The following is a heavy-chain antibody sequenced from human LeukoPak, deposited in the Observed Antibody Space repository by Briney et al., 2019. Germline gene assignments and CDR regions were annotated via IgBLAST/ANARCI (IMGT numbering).Heavy chain of an antibody. D-gene: IGHD5-12*01. CDR1: GYTFTSYG. CDR2: IIPIFGTA. CDR3: ARDGLDNWFDP. Sequence: GASVKVSCKASGYTFTSYGISWVRQAPGQGLEWMGGIIPIFGTANYAQKFQGRVTITADESTSTAYMELSSLRSEDTAVYYCARDGLDNWFDPWGQGTLVTVSS. V-gene: IGHV1-69*13. J-gene: IGHJ5*02.